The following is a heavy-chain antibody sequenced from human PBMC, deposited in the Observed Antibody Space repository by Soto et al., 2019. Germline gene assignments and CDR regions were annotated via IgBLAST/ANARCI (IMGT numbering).Heavy chain of an antibody. CDR1: GGSISSSSYY. J-gene: IGHJ4*02. Sequence: QLQLQESGPGLVKPSETLSLTCTVSGGSISSSSYYWGWIRQPPGKGLEWIGSIYYSGSTYYNPSLKSRVTTSVDTSQNHASRKLSSVTAADTAVYYCAVSSGASDYWGQGTLVTVSS. CDR3: AVSSGASDY. D-gene: IGHD6-19*01. CDR2: IYYSGST. V-gene: IGHV4-39*02.